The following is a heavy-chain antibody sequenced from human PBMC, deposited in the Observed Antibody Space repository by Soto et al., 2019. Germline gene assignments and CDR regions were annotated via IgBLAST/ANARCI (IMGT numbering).Heavy chain of an antibody. CDR3: AMRGSRYDILTGYSQQGVFSSNFQH. V-gene: IGHV4-4*02. J-gene: IGHJ1*01. CDR1: SGSISSSNW. D-gene: IGHD3-9*01. CDR2: IYHSGST. Sequence: SETLSLTCAVSSGSISSSNWWSWVRQPPGKGLEWIGEIYHSGSTNYNPSLKSRVTISVDKSKNQFSLKLSSVTAADTAVYYCAMRGSRYDILTGYSQQGVFSSNFQHWGQGTLVTVSS.